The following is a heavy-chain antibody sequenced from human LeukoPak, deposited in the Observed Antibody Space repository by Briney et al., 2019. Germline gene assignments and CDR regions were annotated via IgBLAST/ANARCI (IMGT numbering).Heavy chain of an antibody. CDR1: GFALGDYA. J-gene: IGHJ4*02. Sequence: GGSLRLSCAASGFALGDYAMHWVRQGPGTGLEWVALISRDGRNTHYADSVRGRFTVSRDDSKNSLYLHMNSLRGEDTASYYCAKDDSTGTYDIPYWGQGTLVTVSS. CDR2: ISRDGRNT. CDR3: AKDDSTGTYDIPY. D-gene: IGHD2-8*01. V-gene: IGHV3-43D*04.